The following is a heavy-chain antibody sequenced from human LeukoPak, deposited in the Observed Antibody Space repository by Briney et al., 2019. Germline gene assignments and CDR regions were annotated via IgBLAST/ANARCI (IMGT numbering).Heavy chain of an antibody. V-gene: IGHV3-23*01. CDR2: INGNDGTT. CDR3: AKSDYGEYFRQ. CDR1: GFTFRNFA. D-gene: IGHD4-17*01. J-gene: IGHJ1*01. Sequence: GGSLRLSCAASGFTFRNFAMSWVRQAPGKGLQWVSSINGNDGTTYYADSVKGRFTISRDNSKNTLNLEMNSLRAEDTAMYYCAKSDYGEYFRQWGQGTLVTVSS.